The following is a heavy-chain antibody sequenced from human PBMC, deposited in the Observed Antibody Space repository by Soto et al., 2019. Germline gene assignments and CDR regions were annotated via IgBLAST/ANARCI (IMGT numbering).Heavy chain of an antibody. J-gene: IGHJ4*02. CDR1: GGSISSYY. Sequence: KASETLSLTCTVSGGSISSYYWSWIRQPPGKGLEWIGYIYYSGSTNYNPSLKSRVTISVDTSKNQFSLKLSSVTAADTAVYYCAIGTSGIDYWGQGTLVTVSS. D-gene: IGHD3-10*01. CDR2: IYYSGST. CDR3: AIGTSGIDY. V-gene: IGHV4-59*01.